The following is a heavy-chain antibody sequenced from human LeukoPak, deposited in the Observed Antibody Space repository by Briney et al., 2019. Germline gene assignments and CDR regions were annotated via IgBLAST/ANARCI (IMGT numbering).Heavy chain of an antibody. CDR3: ARDDEGDRASTSCYKWFDP. V-gene: IGHV3-23*01. Sequence: GGSLRLSCAASGFTFSNYAMSWVRQAPGKGLEWVSSISGSGDIYYAASVKGRFTISRDDSRSTLYLRMNSLRVEDTAVYFCARDDEGDRASTSCYKWFDPWGQGTLVTVSS. J-gene: IGHJ5*02. CDR1: GFTFSNYA. D-gene: IGHD2-2*02. CDR2: ISGSGDI.